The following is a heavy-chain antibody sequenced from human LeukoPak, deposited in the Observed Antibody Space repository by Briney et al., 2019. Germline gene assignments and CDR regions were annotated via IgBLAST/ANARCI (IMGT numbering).Heavy chain of an antibody. CDR2: IPSDGSDE. Sequence: PGGSLRLSCAASGFSFSSFAMHWVRQAPGKGLEHLAFIPSDGSDEYYADSVKGRFTISRDNSKNTLYLQMNGLRGDDTAVYYCAKGSSGWYSHVDYWGQGTLVTVSS. V-gene: IGHV3-30*02. CDR3: AKGSSGWYSHVDY. J-gene: IGHJ4*02. CDR1: GFSFSSFA. D-gene: IGHD6-19*01.